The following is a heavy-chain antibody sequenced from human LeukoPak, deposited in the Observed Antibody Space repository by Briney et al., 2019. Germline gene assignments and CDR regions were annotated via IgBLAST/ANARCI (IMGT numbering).Heavy chain of an antibody. CDR3: AGDYNFLTGLNY. J-gene: IGHJ4*02. CDR1: GLTFSGSG. Sequence: GGSLRLSCAASGLTFSGSGIHWVRQASGKGLEWLGRIGRQGDSDATRYAASLKGKFTISRVDSRNTAYLQMNSLKTEDTAAYYCAGDYNFLTGLNYWGQGTLVTVSS. CDR2: IGRQGDSDAT. D-gene: IGHD3-9*01. V-gene: IGHV3-73*01.